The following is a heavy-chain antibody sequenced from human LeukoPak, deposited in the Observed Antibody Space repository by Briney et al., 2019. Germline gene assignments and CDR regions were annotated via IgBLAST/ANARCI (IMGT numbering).Heavy chain of an antibody. CDR1: GGSISSSSYY. CDR3: ARHLYCSSASCYTPHTCIDF. Sequence: PSETLSLTCTVSGGSISSSSYYWGWLRQPPGEGLEWIGSIYYSGSTYYNPSLRSRVTISIDPSKNQFSLKLSSVTAADTAVYYSARHLYCSSASCYTPHTCIDFWGQGALVTVSS. V-gene: IGHV4-39*01. J-gene: IGHJ4*02. D-gene: IGHD2-2*02. CDR2: IYYSGST.